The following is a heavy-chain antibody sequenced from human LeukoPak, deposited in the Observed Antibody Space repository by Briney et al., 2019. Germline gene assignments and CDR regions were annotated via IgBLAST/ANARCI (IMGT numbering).Heavy chain of an antibody. CDR2: INPNSGGT. J-gene: IGHJ4*02. CDR3: ARDQGYDYVSGSYRYLFDY. Sequence: ASVKVSCKASGYTFTGYYMHWVRQAPGQGLEWMGWINPNSGGTNYAQKFQGRVTMTRDTSISTAYMELSRLRSDDTAVYYCARDQGYDYVSGSYRYLFDYWGQGTLVTVSS. D-gene: IGHD3-16*02. CDR1: GYTFTGYY. V-gene: IGHV1-2*02.